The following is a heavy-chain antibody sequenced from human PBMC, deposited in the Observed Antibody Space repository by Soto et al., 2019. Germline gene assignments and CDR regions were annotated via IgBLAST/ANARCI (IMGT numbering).Heavy chain of an antibody. CDR2: MYYSGTT. Sequence: SETLSLTCTVSGGSISSSDFYWGWLRQTPGKGLEFIGSMYYSGTTYYNPSLKSRVTISVDTSKNQYTLKLISVTAADTAVYYCAVVDSTGNWFDPWGEGALVTVSS. J-gene: IGHJ5*02. D-gene: IGHD6-25*01. V-gene: IGHV4-39*01. CDR1: GGSISSSDFY. CDR3: AVVDSTGNWFDP.